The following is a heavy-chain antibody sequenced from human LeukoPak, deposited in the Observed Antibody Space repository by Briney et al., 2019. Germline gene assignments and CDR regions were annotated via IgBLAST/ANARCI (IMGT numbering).Heavy chain of an antibody. Sequence: ASVKVSCKASGYTFTGYYMHWVRQAPGQGLEWMGWINPNSGGTNYAQKFQGRVTMTRDTSISTAYMEPSRLRSDDTAVYCCAIHPLGYCSSTSCYTLDYWGQGTLVTVSS. CDR1: GYTFTGYY. D-gene: IGHD2-2*02. CDR3: AIHPLGYCSSTSCYTLDY. J-gene: IGHJ4*02. V-gene: IGHV1-2*02. CDR2: INPNSGGT.